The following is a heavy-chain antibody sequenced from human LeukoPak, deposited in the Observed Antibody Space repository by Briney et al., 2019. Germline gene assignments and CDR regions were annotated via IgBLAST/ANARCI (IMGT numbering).Heavy chain of an antibody. CDR1: GFTFSSYA. D-gene: IGHD2-2*01. CDR2: ISGSGGST. Sequence: GRSLRLSCAASGFTFSSYAMSWVRQAPGKGLEWVSAISGSGGSTYYADSVKGRFTISRDNSKNTLYLQMNSLRAEDTAVYYCAKVGGYCSSTSCSDYWGQGTLVTVSS. V-gene: IGHV3-23*01. J-gene: IGHJ4*02. CDR3: AKVGGYCSSTSCSDY.